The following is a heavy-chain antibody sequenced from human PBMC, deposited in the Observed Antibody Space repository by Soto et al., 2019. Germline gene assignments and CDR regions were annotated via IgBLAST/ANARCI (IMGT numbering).Heavy chain of an antibody. Sequence: PGGSLRLSCSASGFTFSIYAMHWVRQAPGKGLEYVSSISINGGSTHYADSVKGRFTISRDNAKNSLHLQMNSLRVEDTAMYFCAKKPRTGAQSGVFYLWGKGTMVIV. CDR1: GFTFSIYA. CDR3: AKKPRTGAQSGVFYL. D-gene: IGHD1-1*01. CDR2: ISINGGST. J-gene: IGHJ3*01. V-gene: IGHV3-64*04.